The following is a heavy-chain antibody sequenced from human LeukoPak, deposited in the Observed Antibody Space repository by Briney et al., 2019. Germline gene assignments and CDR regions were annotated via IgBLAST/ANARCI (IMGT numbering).Heavy chain of an antibody. CDR1: GGSINSHY. D-gene: IGHD6-19*01. CDR2: IYYTGKI. V-gene: IGHV4-59*08. J-gene: IGHJ4*02. CDR3: VRRDTGWNYFDY. Sequence: SETLSLTCAVSGGSINSHYWGWIRQPPGKGLQWIGDIYYTGKINYNPSLKSRVTITLDTSKDHLSLNLTSVLAADTAIYYCVRRDTGWNYFDYWGQGILVAVSS.